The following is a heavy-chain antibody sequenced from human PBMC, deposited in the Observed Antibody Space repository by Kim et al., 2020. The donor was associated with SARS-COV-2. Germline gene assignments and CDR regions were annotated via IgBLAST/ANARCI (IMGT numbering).Heavy chain of an antibody. V-gene: IGHV4-59*01. CDR2: T. J-gene: IGHJ4*02. CDR3: ARAAAGTYFDY. Sequence: TIYNPSIKRRVTISVDTSKNQCSLKLRSVTAADTAVYCCARAAAGTYFDYWGQGTLVTVSS. D-gene: IGHD6-13*01.